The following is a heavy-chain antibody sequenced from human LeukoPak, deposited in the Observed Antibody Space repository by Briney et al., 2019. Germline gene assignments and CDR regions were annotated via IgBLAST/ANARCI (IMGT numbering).Heavy chain of an antibody. J-gene: IGHJ6*02. D-gene: IGHD3-22*01. Sequence: SETLSLTCTVSGGSISSYYWSWIRQPPGKGLEWIGYIYYSGITNYNPSLKSRVTISVDTSKNQFSLKLSSVTAADTAVYYCARDLNYDSSGYLPDYYGMDVWGQGTTVTVSS. CDR3: ARDLNYDSSGYLPDYYGMDV. V-gene: IGHV4-59*01. CDR1: GGSISSYY. CDR2: IYYSGIT.